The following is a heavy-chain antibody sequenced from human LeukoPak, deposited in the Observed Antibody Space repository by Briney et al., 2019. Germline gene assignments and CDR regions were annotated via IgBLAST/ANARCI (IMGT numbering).Heavy chain of an antibody. J-gene: IGHJ4*02. CDR3: ARGSVAALTAGSY. D-gene: IGHD6-19*01. V-gene: IGHV3-21*01. CDR1: GSTFSSYS. Sequence: PGGSLRLSCAASGSTFSSYSMNWVRQAPGKGLEWVSSISSSSSYIYYADSAKGRFTISRDNAKNSLYLQMNSLRAEDTAVYYCARGSVAALTAGSYWGQGTLVTVSS. CDR2: ISSSSSYI.